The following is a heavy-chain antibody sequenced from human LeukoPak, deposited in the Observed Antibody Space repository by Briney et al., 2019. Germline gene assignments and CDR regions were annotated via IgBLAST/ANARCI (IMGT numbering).Heavy chain of an antibody. Sequence: AGGSLRLSCAASGFTFSSYSMNWVRQAPGKGLEWVSSISSSSSYIYYADSVKGRFTISRDNAKNSLYLQMNSLRAEDTAVYYCARDLDPTQLLWFGELQIFDYWGQGTLVTVSS. CDR3: ARDLDPTQLLWFGELQIFDY. J-gene: IGHJ4*02. CDR1: GFTFSSYS. CDR2: ISSSSSYI. V-gene: IGHV3-21*01. D-gene: IGHD3-10*01.